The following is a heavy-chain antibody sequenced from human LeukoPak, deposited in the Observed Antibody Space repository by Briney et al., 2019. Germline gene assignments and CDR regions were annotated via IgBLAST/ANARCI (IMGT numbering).Heavy chain of an antibody. CDR3: ARTLSRGYCSGGSCYSQAFYFDY. J-gene: IGHJ4*02. CDR2: MNPNSGNT. CDR1: GYTFTSYD. D-gene: IGHD2-15*01. V-gene: IGHV1-8*01. Sequence: GASVTVSCKASGYTFTSYDVNWVRQATGQGLEWMGWMNPNSGNTGYAQKFQGRVTMTRNTSISTAYMELSSLRSEDTAVYYCARTLSRGYCSGGSCYSQAFYFDYWGQGTLVTVSS.